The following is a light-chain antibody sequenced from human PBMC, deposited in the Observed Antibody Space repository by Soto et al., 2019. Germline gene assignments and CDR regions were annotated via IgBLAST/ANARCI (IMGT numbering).Light chain of an antibody. CDR1: QSISTW. CDR2: KAS. J-gene: IGKJ4*01. CDR3: QQYYTSPLT. V-gene: IGKV1-5*03. Sequence: DIQMTQSPSTLSASVGDRVTITCRASQSISTWLAWYQQKAGKAPKLLIYKASSLEGGVPSRFSGSGSETEYNITISSLEPDDFATYYCQQYYTSPLTFGGGTTLDIK.